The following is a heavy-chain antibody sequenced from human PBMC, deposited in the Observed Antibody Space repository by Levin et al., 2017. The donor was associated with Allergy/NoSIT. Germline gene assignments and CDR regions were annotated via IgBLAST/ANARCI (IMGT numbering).Heavy chain of an antibody. CDR1: GDSISSSSYY. D-gene: IGHD6-19*01. Sequence: PSETLSLTCTVSGDSISSSSYYWGWIRQPPGKGLEWIGNIHYSGTTYYNPSLKSRVTISVDTSKNQFSLNLSSVTAADTAVYYCATPVAGPYNWFDPWGQGTLVTVSS. CDR3: ATPVAGPYNWFDP. J-gene: IGHJ5*02. CDR2: IHYSGTT. V-gene: IGHV4-39*01.